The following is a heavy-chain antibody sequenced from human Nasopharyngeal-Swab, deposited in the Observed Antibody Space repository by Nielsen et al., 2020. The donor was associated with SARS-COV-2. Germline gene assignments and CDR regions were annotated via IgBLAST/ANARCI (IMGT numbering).Heavy chain of an antibody. V-gene: IGHV4-30-4*02. Sequence: SETLSLTCTVSGGSISSGDYYWSWIRQPPGKGLEWIGYIYYSGSTYYNPSLKSRVTISVDTSKNQFSLKLSSVTAADTAVYYCARGPGAVVTAPYWYFDLWGRGTLVTVSS. CDR2: IYYSGST. CDR3: ARGPGAVVTAPYWYFDL. J-gene: IGHJ2*01. D-gene: IGHD2-21*02. CDR1: GGSISSGDYY.